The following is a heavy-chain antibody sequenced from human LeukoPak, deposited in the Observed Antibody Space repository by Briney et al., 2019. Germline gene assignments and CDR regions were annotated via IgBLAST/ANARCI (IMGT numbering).Heavy chain of an antibody. Sequence: PGGSLRLSCAASGFTFSSYWMHWVRQAPGKGLVWVSRINSDGRSTSYADSVKGRFTISRDNSKNTLHLQMKSLRAEDTAVYYCARHSSGYYHYDYWGPGTPVTVAS. V-gene: IGHV3-74*01. CDR3: ARHSSGYYHYDY. D-gene: IGHD3-22*01. J-gene: IGHJ4*02. CDR1: GFTFSSYW. CDR2: INSDGRST.